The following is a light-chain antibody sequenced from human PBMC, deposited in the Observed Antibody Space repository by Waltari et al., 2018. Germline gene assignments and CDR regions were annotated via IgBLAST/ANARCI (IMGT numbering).Light chain of an antibody. J-gene: IGKJ2*01. V-gene: IGKV1-12*01. CDR3: QQSNSFPYT. CDR2: AAA. Sequence: DIQMTQSPSSVSASVGDRVTITCRASQGISSWLAGDEQKPGKAPRPLIYAAASLQSGVPSRFSGSGSGTDFTLTISCLQPEDFATYYCQQSNSFPYTFGQGTKLEIK. CDR1: QGISSW.